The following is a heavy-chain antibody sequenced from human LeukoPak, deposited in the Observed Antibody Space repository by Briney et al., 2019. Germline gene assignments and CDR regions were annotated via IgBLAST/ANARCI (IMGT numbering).Heavy chain of an antibody. Sequence: GGSLRLSCAASGFTFSSYAMHWVRQAPGKGLEWVAVISYDGSNKYYADSVRGRFTISRDNSKNTLYLQMNSLRGEDTAVYYCARTGDYGWFDPWGQGTLVTVSS. J-gene: IGHJ5*02. CDR2: ISYDGSNK. D-gene: IGHD4-17*01. CDR1: GFTFSSYA. CDR3: ARTGDYGWFDP. V-gene: IGHV3-30-3*01.